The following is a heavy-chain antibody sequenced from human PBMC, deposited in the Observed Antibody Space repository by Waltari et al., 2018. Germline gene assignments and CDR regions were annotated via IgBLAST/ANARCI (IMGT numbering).Heavy chain of an antibody. J-gene: IGHJ3*02. CDR3: ARVRAGDSGSAFDI. Sequence: VQLVQSGAEVKKHGASVQVSCKASGYTFTGYYMQWVHQAPGQGPAWMGWFIPNSGGTNYAQKFQGWFTMTRDTSISTAYMWLIRLRSDDTAVYYCARVRAGDSGSAFDIWGQGTMVTVSS. D-gene: IGHD3-10*01. V-gene: IGHV1-2*04. CDR1: GYTFTGYY. CDR2: FIPNSGGT.